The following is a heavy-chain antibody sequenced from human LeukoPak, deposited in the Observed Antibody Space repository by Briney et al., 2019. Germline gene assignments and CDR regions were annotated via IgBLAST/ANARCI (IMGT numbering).Heavy chain of an antibody. D-gene: IGHD6-19*01. CDR3: AKDLIAVAGYNWFDP. V-gene: IGHV3-23*01. CDR2: ISGSGGST. J-gene: IGHJ5*02. CDR1: GFTFSSYG. Sequence: PGGSLRLSCAASGFTFSSYGMSWVRQAPGKGLEWVSAISGSGGSTYYADSVKGRFTISRDNSKNTLYLQMNSLRAEDTAVYYCAKDLIAVAGYNWFDPWGQGTLVTVSS.